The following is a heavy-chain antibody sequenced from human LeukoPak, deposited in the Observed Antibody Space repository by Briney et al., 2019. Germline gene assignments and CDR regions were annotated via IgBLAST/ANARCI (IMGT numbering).Heavy chain of an antibody. D-gene: IGHD6-13*01. CDR2: INTDGSTR. V-gene: IGHV3-74*01. J-gene: IGHJ4*02. CDR1: GFTFSSHW. Sequence: GGSLRLSCAASGFTFSSHWMHWVRQAPGKGLVWVARINTDGSTRNYADSVKGRFTISRDSAKSTLNLQMNSLRAEDTAVYYCARDRRSSRGVFDYWGQGTLVTVSS. CDR3: ARDRRSSRGVFDY.